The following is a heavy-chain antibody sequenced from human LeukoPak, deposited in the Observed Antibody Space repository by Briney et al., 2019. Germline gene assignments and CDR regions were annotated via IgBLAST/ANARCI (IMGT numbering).Heavy chain of an antibody. CDR1: GFTFSSCW. V-gene: IGHV3-7*03. D-gene: IGHD3-9*01. Sequence: PGGSLRLSCAASGFTFSSCWMSWVRQAPGKGLEWVANIKQDGSEKYYVDSVKGRFTISRDNAKNSLYLQMNSLRAEDTAVYYCARVVYDILGGYFDYWGQGTLVTVSS. CDR3: ARVVYDILGGYFDY. J-gene: IGHJ4*02. CDR2: IKQDGSEK.